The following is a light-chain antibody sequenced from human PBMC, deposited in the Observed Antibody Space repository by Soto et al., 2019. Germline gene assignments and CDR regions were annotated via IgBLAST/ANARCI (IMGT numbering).Light chain of an antibody. CDR1: SSDVGAYIF. Sequence: VLTQPASVSGSPGQSITISCTGTSSDVGAYIFVSWYQQYPGKAPKLMIYDITNRPSGVSNRSSGSKAGNTASLTISGLQAEDEADYYCVSFTTSKSYVFGTGTKVTVL. V-gene: IGLV2-14*01. J-gene: IGLJ1*01. CDR2: DIT. CDR3: VSFTTSKSYV.